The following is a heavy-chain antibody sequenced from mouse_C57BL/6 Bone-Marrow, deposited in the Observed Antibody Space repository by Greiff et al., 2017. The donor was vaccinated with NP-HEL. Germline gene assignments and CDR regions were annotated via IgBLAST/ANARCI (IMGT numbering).Heavy chain of an antibody. CDR3: ARSRLGGFAY. J-gene: IGHJ3*01. Sequence: QVHVKQSGAELARPGASVKLSCKASGYTFTSYGISWVKQRTGQGLEWIGEIYPRSGNTYYNEKFKGKATLTADKSSSTAYMELRSLTSEDSAVYFCARSRLGGFAYWGQGTLVTVSA. D-gene: IGHD2-4*01. V-gene: IGHV1-81*01. CDR2: IYPRSGNT. CDR1: GYTFTSYG.